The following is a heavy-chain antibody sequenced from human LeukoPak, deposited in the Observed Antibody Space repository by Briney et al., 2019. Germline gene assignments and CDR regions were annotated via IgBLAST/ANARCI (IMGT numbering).Heavy chain of an antibody. J-gene: IGHJ5*02. Sequence: ASVKVSCKASGYTFTGYYMHWVRQAPGQGLEWMGWINPNSGGTNYAQKFLGRVTMTRDTSISTAYMELSRLISDDTAVYYCARDHGGYRDYVSGWFDPWGQGTLVTVSS. V-gene: IGHV1-2*02. CDR3: ARDHGGYRDYVSGWFDP. CDR1: GYTFTGYY. CDR2: INPNSGGT. D-gene: IGHD3-10*01.